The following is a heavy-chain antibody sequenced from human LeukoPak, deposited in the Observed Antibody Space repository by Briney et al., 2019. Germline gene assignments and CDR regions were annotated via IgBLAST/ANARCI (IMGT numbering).Heavy chain of an antibody. CDR3: ANGPYGSGSYYKRSYFDY. J-gene: IGHJ4*02. CDR1: GFTFSSYA. CDR2: ISGSGGST. D-gene: IGHD3-10*01. V-gene: IGHV3-23*01. Sequence: GGSLRLSCAASGFTFSSYAMSWVRQAPGKGLEWVSVISGSGGSTYYADSVKGRFTISRDNSKNTLYLQMNSLRAEDTAVYYCANGPYGSGSYYKRSYFDYWGQGTLVTVSS.